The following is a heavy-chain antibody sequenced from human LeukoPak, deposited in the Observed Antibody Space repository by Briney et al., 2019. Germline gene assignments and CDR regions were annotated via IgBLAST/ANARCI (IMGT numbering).Heavy chain of an antibody. CDR2: IRYDGSNK. Sequence: GGSLRLSCAASGFTFSSYAMHWVRQAPGKGLEWAAFIRYDGSNKYYADSVKGRFTISRDNSKNTLYLQMGSLRAEDMAVYYCARGGYDSSGYCDYWGQGTLVTVSS. V-gene: IGHV3-30*14. J-gene: IGHJ4*02. CDR1: GFTFSSYA. D-gene: IGHD3-22*01. CDR3: ARGGYDSSGYCDY.